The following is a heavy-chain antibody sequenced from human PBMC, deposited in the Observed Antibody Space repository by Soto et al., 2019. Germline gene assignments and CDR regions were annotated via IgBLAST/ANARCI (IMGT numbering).Heavy chain of an antibody. D-gene: IGHD3-10*01. J-gene: IGHJ5*02. CDR1: GGSISSSNW. Sequence: ETLSLTCAVSGGSISSSNWWSWVRQPPGKGLEWIGEIFHSGSTNYNPSLKSRVTISVDKSKNQFSLKLSSVTAADTAVYYCAGASMIRGVIITFAWFDPWGQGTLVTVSS. V-gene: IGHV4-4*02. CDR3: AGASMIRGVIITFAWFDP. CDR2: IFHSGST.